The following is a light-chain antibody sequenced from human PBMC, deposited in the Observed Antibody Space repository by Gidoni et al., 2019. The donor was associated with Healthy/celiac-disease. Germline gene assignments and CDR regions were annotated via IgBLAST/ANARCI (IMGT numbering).Light chain of an antibody. CDR1: SGSIASNY. J-gene: IGLJ3*02. CDR3: QSYDSSNPWV. V-gene: IGLV6-57*04. CDR2: EDN. Sequence: NFMLTQPHPVSESPGKTVTISCTRSSGSIASNYVQWYQQRPGSAPTTVIYEDNQRPSGVPDRFSGSIDSSSNSASLTISGLKTEDEADYYCQSYDSSNPWVFGGGTKLTV.